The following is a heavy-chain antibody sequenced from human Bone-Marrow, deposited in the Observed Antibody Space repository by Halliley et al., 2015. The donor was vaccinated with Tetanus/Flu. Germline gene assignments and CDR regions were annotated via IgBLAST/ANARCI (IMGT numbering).Heavy chain of an antibody. CDR3: AKGVVYSSGGSNAFDI. CDR1: RLTLSSYA. D-gene: IGHD6-19*01. Sequence: AVSRLTLSSYAMSWVRPAPGKGLEWVSSIRSGDKTHYADSVKGRVNIARDNAKNTLYLQMNSLRAEDTALYFCAKGVVYSSGGSNAFDIWGQGTLVTFSS. J-gene: IGHJ3*02. CDR2: IRSGDKT. V-gene: IGHV3-23*01.